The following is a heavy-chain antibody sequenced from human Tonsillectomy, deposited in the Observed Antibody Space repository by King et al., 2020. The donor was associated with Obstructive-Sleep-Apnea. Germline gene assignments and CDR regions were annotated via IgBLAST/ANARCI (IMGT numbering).Heavy chain of an antibody. CDR2: INYSGGT. CDR3: ARLQDGGNSFIHYYGMDV. J-gene: IGHJ6*02. CDR1: GGSVTSSY. Sequence: QLQESGPGLVKPSETLSLTCTVSGGSVTSSYWSWIRPPPGKRLEWIGYINYSGGTNYNPSLKSRVALSIDTSKNQFSLKLTSVTAADTAVYYCARLQDGGNSFIHYYGMDVWGQGTTVTVSS. D-gene: IGHD4-23*01. V-gene: IGHV4-59*08.